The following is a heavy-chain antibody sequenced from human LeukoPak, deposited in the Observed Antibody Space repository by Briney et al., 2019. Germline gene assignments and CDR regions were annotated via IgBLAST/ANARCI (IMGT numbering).Heavy chain of an antibody. CDR2: INPNSGGT. D-gene: IGHD5-12*01. CDR1: GNSFTGYN. V-gene: IGHV1-2*02. Sequence: ASVKVSCKPSGNSFTGYNMHWVRQAPGQGLEWMGWINPNSGGTQYAQNFQGRVTMTSDTSISAGYMELSRLTSDDTAVHYCARSKSGYDYYFDYWGQGTLVTVSS. CDR3: ARSKSGYDYYFDY. J-gene: IGHJ4*02.